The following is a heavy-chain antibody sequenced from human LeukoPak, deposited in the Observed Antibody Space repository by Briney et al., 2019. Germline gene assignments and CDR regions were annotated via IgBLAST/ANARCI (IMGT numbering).Heavy chain of an antibody. D-gene: IGHD2-15*01. CDR2: ISYDGSNK. Sequence: GGSLRLSCAASGFTFSSYAMHWVRQAPGKGLEWVAVISYDGSNKYYAYSVKGRFTIFRDHSKNTLYLQMNSLRAEDTDVYYCASAHCSGGSCYDDYWGQGTLVAVSS. CDR1: GFTFSSYA. CDR3: ASAHCSGGSCYDDY. V-gene: IGHV3-30*04. J-gene: IGHJ4*02.